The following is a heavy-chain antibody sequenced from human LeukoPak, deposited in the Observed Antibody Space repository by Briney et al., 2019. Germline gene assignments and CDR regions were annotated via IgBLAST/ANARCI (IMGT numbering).Heavy chain of an antibody. Sequence: GGSLRLSCAASGFTSSNYWMHWVRQAPGKGLAWVSRINSDGRSTNYADSVKGRFTISRDNAKNTLYLQMNSLRAEDTAVYYCARGADSGYSSDNWGQGTLVSVSS. J-gene: IGHJ4*02. V-gene: IGHV3-74*01. D-gene: IGHD3-9*01. CDR2: INSDGRST. CDR3: ARGADSGYSSDN. CDR1: GFTSSNYW.